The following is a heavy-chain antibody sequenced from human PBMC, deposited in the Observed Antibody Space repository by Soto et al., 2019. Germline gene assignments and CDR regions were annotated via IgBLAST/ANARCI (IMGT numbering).Heavy chain of an antibody. CDR3: ARHMKWELLRLSAFDI. Sequence: GESLKISCKGSGYSFTSYWISWVRQMPGKGLEWMGRIDPSDSYTNYSPSFQGHVTISADKSISTAYLQWSSLKASDTAMYYCARHMKWELLRLSAFDIWGQGTMVT. CDR2: IDPSDSYT. V-gene: IGHV5-10-1*01. CDR1: GYSFTSYW. J-gene: IGHJ3*02. D-gene: IGHD1-26*01.